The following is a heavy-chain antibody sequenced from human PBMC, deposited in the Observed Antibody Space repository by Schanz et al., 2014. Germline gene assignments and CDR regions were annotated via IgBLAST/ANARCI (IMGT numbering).Heavy chain of an antibody. D-gene: IGHD2-21*01. CDR1: GFSLNTYG. CDR3: ARDLEGYDGGGGGFDP. V-gene: IGHV3-48*04. J-gene: IGHJ5*02. CDR2: ICSSGNTI. Sequence: AQLMESGGGVVQPGTSLILSCSVSGFSLNTYGIHWFRQPAGKGLEWVSYICSSGNTIYYADSVKGRFTISRDNTKNSLYLQMNSLRAEDTAVYYCARDLEGYDGGGGGFDPWGQGTLXTVSS.